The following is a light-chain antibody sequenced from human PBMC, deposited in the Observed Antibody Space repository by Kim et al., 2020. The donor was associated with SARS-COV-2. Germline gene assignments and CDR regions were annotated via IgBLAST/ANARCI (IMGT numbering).Light chain of an antibody. CDR3: QQYNNWPPLT. V-gene: IGKV3-15*01. CDR2: GAS. J-gene: IGKJ4*01. CDR1: QSVSSN. Sequence: VSPGERATLSGRASQSVSSNLAWYQQKPGQAPRLLSYGASTRATGIPARFSGSGSGTEFTLTISSLQSEDFAVYYCQQYNNWPPLTFGGGTKLEIK.